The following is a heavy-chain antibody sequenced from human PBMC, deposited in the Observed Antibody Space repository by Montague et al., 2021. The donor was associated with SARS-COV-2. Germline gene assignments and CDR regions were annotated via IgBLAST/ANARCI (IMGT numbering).Heavy chain of an antibody. J-gene: IGHJ3*02. D-gene: IGHD3-16*02. CDR3: TRDYRSIVGDGLDI. V-gene: IGHV3-48*03. CDR2: ISTSAYTT. CDR1: GFTFSNYD. Sequence: SPRLSCAASGFTFSNYDMNWVRQAPGKGPEWISYISTSAYTTSYAGSVKGRFTISRDNGKNSLYLQMNSLRVEDTAVYYCTRDYRSIVGDGLDIWGQGTKVTVSS.